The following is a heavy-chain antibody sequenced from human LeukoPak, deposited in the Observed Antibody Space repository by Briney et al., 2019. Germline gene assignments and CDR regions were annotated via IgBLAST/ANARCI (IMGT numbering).Heavy chain of an antibody. Sequence: SQTLSLTCTVSGGSISSGGYYWSWIRQPPGKGLEWIGYIYHSGSTYYNPSLKSRVTISVDRSQNQFSLKLSSVTAADTAVYYCARHGPPLTFDYWGQGTLVTVSS. J-gene: IGHJ4*02. CDR3: ARHGPPLTFDY. D-gene: IGHD2-21*02. V-gene: IGHV4-30-2*01. CDR2: IYHSGST. CDR1: GGSISSGGYY.